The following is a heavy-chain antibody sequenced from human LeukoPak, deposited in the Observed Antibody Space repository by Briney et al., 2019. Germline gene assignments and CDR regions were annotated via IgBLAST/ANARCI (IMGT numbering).Heavy chain of an antibody. Sequence: GESLQISCKGSGYSFTSYWIGWVRQMPGKGLEWMGIIYPGDSDTRYSPSFQGQVTISADKSISTAYLQWSSLKASDTAMYYCARAEWLRLYYFDYWGQGTLVTVSS. J-gene: IGHJ4*02. CDR2: IYPGDSDT. V-gene: IGHV5-51*01. CDR3: ARAEWLRLYYFDY. D-gene: IGHD5-12*01. CDR1: GYSFTSYW.